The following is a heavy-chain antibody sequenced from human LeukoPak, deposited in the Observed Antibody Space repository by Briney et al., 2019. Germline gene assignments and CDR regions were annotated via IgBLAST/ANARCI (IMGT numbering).Heavy chain of an antibody. Sequence: SETLSLTCTVSGGSLSSSSYYWGWVRQPPGTGLEWIGSIYYSGSTYYNPSLKSRVTISVDTSKNQFSLKLSSVTAADTAVYYCARTFDSRIASDIWGQGTMVTVSS. J-gene: IGHJ3*02. D-gene: IGHD1-14*01. V-gene: IGHV4-39*07. CDR2: IYYSGST. CDR3: ARTFDSRIASDI. CDR1: GGSLSSSSYY.